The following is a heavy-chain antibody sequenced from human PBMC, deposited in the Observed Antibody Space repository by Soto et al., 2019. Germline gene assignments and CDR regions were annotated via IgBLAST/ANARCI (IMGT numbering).Heavy chain of an antibody. CDR2: INHSGST. J-gene: IGHJ4*02. CDR3: ARVGIVGAHEGDY. V-gene: IGHV4-34*01. CDR1: GGSFSGYY. Sequence: PSETLSLTCAVYGGSFSGYYWSWIRQPPGKGLEWIGEINHSGSTNYNPSLKSRVTISVDTSKNQFSLKLSSVTAADTAVYYCARVGIVGAHEGDYWGQGTLVTVSS. D-gene: IGHD1-26*01.